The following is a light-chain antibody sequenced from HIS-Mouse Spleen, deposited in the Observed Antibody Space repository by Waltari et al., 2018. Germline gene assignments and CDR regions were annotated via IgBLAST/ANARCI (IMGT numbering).Light chain of an antibody. J-gene: IGLJ2*01. Sequence: SYELTQPPSVSVSPGQTASITCSGDTLGDTYARWYQQKPGQSPVLVIYQDSKRPSGIPERFSGSNSGNTATLTISGTQAMDEADYYCQAWDSSTDVVFGGGTKLTVL. CDR3: QAWDSSTDVV. CDR1: TLGDTY. CDR2: QDS. V-gene: IGLV3-1*01.